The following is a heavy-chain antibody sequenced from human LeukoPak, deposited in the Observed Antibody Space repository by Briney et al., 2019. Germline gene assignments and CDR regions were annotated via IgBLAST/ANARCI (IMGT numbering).Heavy chain of an antibody. D-gene: IGHD2-2*01. CDR2: IKEDGSDE. V-gene: IGHV3-7*01. CDR1: GFTFSDSW. CDR3: ARGRRDTQYQIFDY. J-gene: IGHJ4*02. Sequence: GESLRLSCAGSGFTFSDSWMSWVRQAPGKGLEWVANIKEDGSDEYYVDSVKGRFTISRDNTRNSLFLHMNNLRAEDTAVYHCARGRRDTQYQIFDYWGQGALVTVSS.